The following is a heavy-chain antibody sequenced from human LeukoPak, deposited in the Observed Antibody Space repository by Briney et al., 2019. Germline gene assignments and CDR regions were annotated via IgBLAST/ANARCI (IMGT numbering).Heavy chain of an antibody. Sequence: GGSLTLTRAASGFTFISYAMSWVGQAPGKGLECVSAISGGGPVTYYTDSVKGWFTISRENSTITMYLKMKSLRAEDKAVYYCARRGSSGWYDSCGQGNLVTVSS. D-gene: IGHD6-19*01. J-gene: IGHJ5*01. CDR1: GFTFISYA. CDR3: ARRGSSGWYDS. CDR2: ISGGGPVT. V-gene: IGHV3-23*01.